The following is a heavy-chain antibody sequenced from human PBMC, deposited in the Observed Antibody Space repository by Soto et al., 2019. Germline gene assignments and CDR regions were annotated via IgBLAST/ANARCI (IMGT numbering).Heavy chain of an antibody. J-gene: IGHJ4*02. D-gene: IGHD6-13*01. V-gene: IGHV1-18*01. CDR2: ISANIGTT. CDR3: ARDFLQAAAGLFDY. CDR1: GGTFSSYA. Sequence: GASVKVSCKASGGTFSSYAISWVRQAPGQGLEWMGGISANIGTTNYAQKLQGRVTMTTDTSTSTAYMELRSLRSDDTAVYYCARDFLQAAAGLFDYWGQGTLVTVSS.